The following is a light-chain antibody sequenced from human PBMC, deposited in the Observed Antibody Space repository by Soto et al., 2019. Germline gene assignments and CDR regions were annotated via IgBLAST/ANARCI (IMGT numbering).Light chain of an antibody. CDR1: QSVNSN. Sequence: EIVMTQSPATLSVSPGERVTLSCRASQSVNSNLAWYQQKPGQAPRLLIYRASTRATGFPARFSGSGSGTDFTLTISGLQSEDFAVYYCQQYNDWPRTFGKGTKVDIK. CDR2: RAS. J-gene: IGKJ1*01. CDR3: QQYNDWPRT. V-gene: IGKV3-15*01.